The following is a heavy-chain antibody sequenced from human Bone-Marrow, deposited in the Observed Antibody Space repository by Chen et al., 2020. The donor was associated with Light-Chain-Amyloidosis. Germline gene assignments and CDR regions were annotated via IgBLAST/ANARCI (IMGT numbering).Heavy chain of an antibody. D-gene: IGHD2-15*01. V-gene: IGHV3-9*01. J-gene: IGHJ4*02. Sequence: EVQLVESGGGLVQPGRSRRLSCAASGFTFHDYAMHWVRQAPGKGLEWVSGISWNSGNIVYADSVKGRFTISRDNAKNSLYLQMNSLRAEDTAFYYCAKDKGVDHFDYWGQGTLVTVSS. CDR2: ISWNSGNI. CDR1: GFTFHDYA. CDR3: AKDKGVDHFDY.